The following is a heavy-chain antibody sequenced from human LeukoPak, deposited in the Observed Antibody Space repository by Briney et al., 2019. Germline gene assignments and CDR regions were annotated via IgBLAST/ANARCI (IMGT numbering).Heavy chain of an antibody. CDR3: ARDRDYSSGWYWFDP. CDR2: IYYSGST. Sequence: PSQTLSLTCTVSGGSISSGGYYWSWIRQHPGKGLEGLGYIYYSGSTYYNPSLKSRVTISVDTSKNQFSLKLSSVTAADTAVYYCARDRDYSSGWYWFDPWGQGTLVTVSS. D-gene: IGHD6-19*01. V-gene: IGHV4-31*03. CDR1: GGSISSGGYY. J-gene: IGHJ5*02.